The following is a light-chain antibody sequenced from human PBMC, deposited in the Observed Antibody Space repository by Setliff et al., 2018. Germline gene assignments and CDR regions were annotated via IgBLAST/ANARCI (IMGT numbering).Light chain of an antibody. J-gene: IGLJ2*01. CDR3: SSYTGSTPYVI. CDR1: SNDVSGYNY. CDR2: DVT. V-gene: IGLV2-14*03. Sequence: QSVLTQPPSASGSPGQSVTISCTGTSNDVSGYNYVSWYQQHPGKAPRLMIYDVTKRPSGVSIRFSGSKSGNTASLTISGLQAEDEADYFCSSYTGSTPYVIFGGGTRGTVL.